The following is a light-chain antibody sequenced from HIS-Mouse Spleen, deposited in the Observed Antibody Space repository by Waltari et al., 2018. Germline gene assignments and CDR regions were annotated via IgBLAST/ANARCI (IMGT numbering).Light chain of an antibody. CDR3: CSYAGSYTGV. CDR1: SSDVGGYNY. Sequence: QSALTQPRSVSGSPGQSVTISCPGTSSDVGGYNYFSWYQQHPGKAPQLMIYDVSKRPSGVPDRFSGSKSGNTASLTISGLQAEDEADYYCCSYAGSYTGVFGTGTKVTVL. CDR2: DVS. V-gene: IGLV2-11*01. J-gene: IGLJ1*01.